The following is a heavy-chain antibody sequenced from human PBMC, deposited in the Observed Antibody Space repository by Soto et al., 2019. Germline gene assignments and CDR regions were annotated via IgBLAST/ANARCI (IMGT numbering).Heavy chain of an antibody. CDR1: GYTLTNYY. J-gene: IGHJ3*02. D-gene: IGHD3-22*01. CDR2: TNPSEGST. CDR3: ARDSPHDYFDSSGYDALDI. V-gene: IGHV1-46*01. Sequence: ASVKVSCKASGYTLTNYYIHWVRQAPGQGLEWMGITNPSEGSTDYPQKFRGRVSLTTDTSTTTVYMELSSLSSEDTAVYYCARDSPHDYFDSSGYDALDIWGQGTMVTVSS.